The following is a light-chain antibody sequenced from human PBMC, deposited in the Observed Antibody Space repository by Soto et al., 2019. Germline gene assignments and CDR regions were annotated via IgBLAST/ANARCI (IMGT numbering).Light chain of an antibody. J-gene: IGLJ2*01. V-gene: IGLV2-11*01. CDR2: DVS. CDR3: CSYAGSYTFHVV. Sequence: QSALTQPRSVSGSPGQSVTISCTGTSSDVGGYNYVSWYQQHPGKAPKLMIYDVSKRPSGVPDRFSGSKSGNTASLTISGRQAEDEEDYYCCSYAGSYTFHVVFGGGTKLTVL. CDR1: SSDVGGYNY.